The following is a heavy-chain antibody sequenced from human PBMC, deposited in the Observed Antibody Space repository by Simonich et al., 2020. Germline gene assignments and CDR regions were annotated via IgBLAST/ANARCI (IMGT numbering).Heavy chain of an antibody. D-gene: IGHD6-13*01. V-gene: IGHV4-39*01. CDR1: GGSISSSSYY. CDR3: ARHAGFAFDI. J-gene: IGHJ3*02. CDR2: IYYRTST. Sequence: QLQLQESGPGLVKPSETLSLTCTVSGGSISSSSYYWGWIRQPPGRGLEWIGQIYYRTSTHSNPSLTRQVTISVDTHNNQFSLKLSSVTAADTAVYYCARHAGFAFDIWGQGTMVTVSS.